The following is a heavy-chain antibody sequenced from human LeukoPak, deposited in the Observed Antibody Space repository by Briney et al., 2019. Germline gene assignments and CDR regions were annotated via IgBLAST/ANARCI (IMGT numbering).Heavy chain of an antibody. V-gene: IGHV4-34*01. CDR1: GGSFSGYY. CDR2: INHSGST. J-gene: IGHJ4*02. Sequence: PSETLSLTCAVYGGSFSGYYWSWIRQPPGKGLEWIGEINHSGSTNYNPSLKSRVTISVDTSKNQFSLKLSSVTAADTAVYYCARARGSSLYHYWGQGTLVTVSS. CDR3: ARARGSSLYHY. D-gene: IGHD6-13*01.